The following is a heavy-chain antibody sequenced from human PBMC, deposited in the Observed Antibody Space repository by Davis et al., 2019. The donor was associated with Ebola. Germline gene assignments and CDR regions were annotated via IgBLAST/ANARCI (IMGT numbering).Heavy chain of an antibody. J-gene: IGHJ4*02. CDR2: ISVIGGNT. D-gene: IGHD3-22*01. Sequence: PGGSLRLSCAASGFIFNNYAMNWVRQAPGMGLEWVSSISVIGGNTYYADSVKGRFTISKDKSKNTLYLQMNSLRAEDTAVYYCAKGVSRVSMVVELPLGDSWGQGTLVTVSS. V-gene: IGHV3-23*01. CDR1: GFIFNNYA. CDR3: AKGVSRVSMVVELPLGDS.